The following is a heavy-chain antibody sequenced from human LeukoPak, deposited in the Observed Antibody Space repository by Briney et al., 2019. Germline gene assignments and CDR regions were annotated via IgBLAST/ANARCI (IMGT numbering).Heavy chain of an antibody. CDR3: ARRLVAALDGMDV. D-gene: IGHD2-15*01. CDR1: GFTFSSYS. Sequence: GGSLRLSCAASGFTFSSYSINWVRQAPGKGLEWVSSISSSSRYIYYADSVKGRFTISRDNAKNSLYLQMNSLRAEDTAVYYCARRLVAALDGMDVWGQGATVTVSS. V-gene: IGHV3-21*01. J-gene: IGHJ6*02. CDR2: ISSSSRYI.